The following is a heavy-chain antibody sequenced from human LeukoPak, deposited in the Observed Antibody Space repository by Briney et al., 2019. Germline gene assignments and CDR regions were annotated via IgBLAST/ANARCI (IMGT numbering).Heavy chain of an antibody. V-gene: IGHV1-3*01. CDR2: INAGNGNT. J-gene: IGHJ6*02. CDR3: ARVGALRGYSYGFDSYYYYYGMDV. D-gene: IGHD5-18*01. Sequence: GASVKVSCKASGYTFTSYAMHWVRQAPGQRLEWMGWINAGNGNTKYSQKFQGRVTITADESTSTAYMELSSLRSEDTAVYYCARVGALRGYSYGFDSYYYYYGMDVWGQGTTVTVSS. CDR1: GYTFTSYA.